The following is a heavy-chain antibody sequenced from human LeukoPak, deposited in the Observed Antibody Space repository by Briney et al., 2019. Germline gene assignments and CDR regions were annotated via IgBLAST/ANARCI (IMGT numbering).Heavy chain of an antibody. CDR3: ARGQYNYALDV. D-gene: IGHD5-24*01. CDR2: INTYTGKA. Sequence: ASVKVSCKAPGYTVSGYGINWVRQAPGQGLEWVGWINTYTGKAEYAQNYQGRVSVTTDMSTNTAFMEVRNLRSDDTAVYFCARGQYNYALDVWGQGTLLTVSS. J-gene: IGHJ3*01. CDR1: GYTVSGYG. V-gene: IGHV1-18*01.